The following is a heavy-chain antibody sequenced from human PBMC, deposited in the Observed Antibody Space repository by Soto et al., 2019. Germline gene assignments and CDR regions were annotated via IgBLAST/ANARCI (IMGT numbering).Heavy chain of an antibody. CDR1: GGTFSSYA. J-gene: IGHJ5*02. Sequence: QVQLVQSGAEVKKPGSSVQVSCKASGGTFSSYAISWVRQAPGQGLAWMGGVIPIVGTANNAQNFQGRVRITADESTSTAYGELSSLRSEDRAVYYCARYGDYNWNYSWFDPWGEGALVTVSS. CDR2: VIPIVGTA. V-gene: IGHV1-69*01. D-gene: IGHD1-7*01. CDR3: ARYGDYNWNYSWFDP.